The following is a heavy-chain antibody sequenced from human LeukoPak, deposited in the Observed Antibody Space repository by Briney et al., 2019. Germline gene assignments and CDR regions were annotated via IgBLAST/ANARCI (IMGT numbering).Heavy chain of an antibody. J-gene: IGHJ6*03. V-gene: IGHV1-69*05. D-gene: IGHD6-13*01. CDR2: IIPIFGTA. CDR1: GGTFSSYA. Sequence: SVKVSCKASGGTFSSYAISWVRQAPGQGLEWMGGIIPIFGTANYAQKFQGRVTITTDESTSTAYMELSSLRSEDTAVYYCARGGSGWYLPYYYYMDVWGKGTTVTVSS. CDR3: ARGGSGWYLPYYYYMDV.